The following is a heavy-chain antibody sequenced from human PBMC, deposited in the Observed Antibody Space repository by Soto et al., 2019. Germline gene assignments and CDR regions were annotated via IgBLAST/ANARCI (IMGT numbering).Heavy chain of an antibody. CDR3: ARADYYGSSGYHLDY. D-gene: IGHD3-22*01. J-gene: IGHJ4*02. CDR1: GYPFTNFY. Sequence: QVQVAQSGAEVKRPGASVKVSCWASGYPFTNFYIHWVRQAPGQGLEWMGIINPSGGSTAYAQKFLGRVTMTRDTSTSTGYMEVSRLRSEDTAVYYCARADYYGSSGYHLDYWGQGNLVTVSS. V-gene: IGHV1-46*01. CDR2: INPSGGST.